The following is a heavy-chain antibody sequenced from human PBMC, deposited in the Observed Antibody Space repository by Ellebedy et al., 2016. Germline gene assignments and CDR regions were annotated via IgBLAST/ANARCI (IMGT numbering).Heavy chain of an antibody. Sequence: SETLSLXCTVSGGSISSSSYYWGWIRQPPGKGLEWIGSIYYSGSTYYNPSLKSRVTISVDTSKNQFSLKLSSVTAADTAVYYCARDLLAHYYDKGDAFDIWGQGTMVTVSS. D-gene: IGHD3-22*01. CDR1: GGSISSSSYY. CDR3: ARDLLAHYYDKGDAFDI. J-gene: IGHJ3*02. CDR2: IYYSGST. V-gene: IGHV4-39*07.